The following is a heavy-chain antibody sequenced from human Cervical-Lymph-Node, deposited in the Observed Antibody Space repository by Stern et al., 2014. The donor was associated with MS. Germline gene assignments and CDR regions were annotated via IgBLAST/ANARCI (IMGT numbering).Heavy chain of an antibody. CDR2: ISYEGRNT. D-gene: IGHD6-19*01. J-gene: IGHJ4*02. V-gene: IGHV3-33*05. CDR1: GFIFSNHG. CDR3: ARDFSSSAWHYFDY. Sequence: QLQLVESGGGVVQPGRSLRLSCVASGFIFSNHGMHWVRPAPGKGLEWVAGISYEGRNTYYADSVKGRFTISRDNSKNTLYLQMTSLRAEDTAVFYCARDFSSSAWHYFDYWGQGALVTVSS.